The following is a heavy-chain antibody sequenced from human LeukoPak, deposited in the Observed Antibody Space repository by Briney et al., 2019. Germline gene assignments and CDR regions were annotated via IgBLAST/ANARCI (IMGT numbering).Heavy chain of an antibody. D-gene: IGHD1-26*01. V-gene: IGHV5-51*01. CDR3: ARRRDLYSGSYYPFDY. Sequence: GESLKISCKGSGYSFSNYWIGWVRQMPGKGLEWMGIIYPGDSDTRYSPSFEGQINISADKSISTAYMQWSSLKASDTAMYYCARRRDLYSGSYYPFDYWGQGTLVTVSS. CDR1: GYSFSNYW. J-gene: IGHJ4*02. CDR2: IYPGDSDT.